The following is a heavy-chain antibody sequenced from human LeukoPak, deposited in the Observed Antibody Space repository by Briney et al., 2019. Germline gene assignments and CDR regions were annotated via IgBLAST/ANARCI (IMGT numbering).Heavy chain of an antibody. CDR3: SRDFVGADDY. Sequence: GGSLRLTCAASGFTLSNYWMHWVRQAPGKGPVWVSRINPDGSRIDYAESVRGRFTISRDSAKNTLYLQMNSLRAEDTAVYYCSRDFVGADDYWGQGTLVTVSS. CDR1: GFTLSNYW. V-gene: IGHV3-74*01. J-gene: IGHJ4*02. D-gene: IGHD1-26*01. CDR2: INPDGSRI.